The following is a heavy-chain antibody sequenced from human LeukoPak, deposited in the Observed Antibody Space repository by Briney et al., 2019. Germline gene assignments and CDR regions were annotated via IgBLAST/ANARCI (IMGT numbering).Heavy chain of an antibody. J-gene: IGHJ4*02. CDR3: AHSSGWLEGIDY. CDR1: GGSFSGYY. Sequence: PSETLSLTCAVYGGSFSGYYWSWIRQSPGKGLEWIGEINRSGSTNYNPSLKSRVTISVDTSKNQFSLKLSSVTAADTAVYYCAHSSGWLEGIDYWGQGTLVTVSS. CDR2: INRSGST. V-gene: IGHV4-34*01. D-gene: IGHD6-19*01.